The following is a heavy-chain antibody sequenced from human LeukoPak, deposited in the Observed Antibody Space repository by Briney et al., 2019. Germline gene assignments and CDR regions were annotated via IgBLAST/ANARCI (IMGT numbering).Heavy chain of an antibody. Sequence: GGSLRLSCAASGFTFSSYWMHWVRQAPGKGLVWVSRINIDGTTTTYADSVKGRFTISRENAKNTLYLQMNSLRAEDTAVYYCARGDRPEYSTSAAHWFVPWGQGTLVTVSS. CDR2: INIDGTTT. V-gene: IGHV3-74*01. CDR1: GFTFSSYW. D-gene: IGHD6-6*01. J-gene: IGHJ5*02. CDR3: ARGDRPEYSTSAAHWFVP.